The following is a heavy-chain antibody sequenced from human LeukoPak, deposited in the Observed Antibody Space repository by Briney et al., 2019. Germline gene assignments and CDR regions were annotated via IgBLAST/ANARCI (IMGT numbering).Heavy chain of an antibody. CDR3: ARYPPFYDSSGYSFDY. Sequence: LSLTCTVSGGSIRSSYYYWGWVRQAPGKGLEWVSAISGSGGSTYYADSVKGRFTISRDNAKNSLYLQMNSLRAEDTAVYYCARYPPFYDSSGYSFDYWGQGTLVTVSS. CDR1: GGSIRSSYYY. V-gene: IGHV3-11*04. CDR2: ISGSGGST. J-gene: IGHJ4*02. D-gene: IGHD3-22*01.